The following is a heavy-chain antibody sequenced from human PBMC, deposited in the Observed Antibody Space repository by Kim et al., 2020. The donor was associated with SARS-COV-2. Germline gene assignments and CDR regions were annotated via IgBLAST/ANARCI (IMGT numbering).Heavy chain of an antibody. CDR3: ARDPLVGANHRYFDL. CDR2: IYYSGST. V-gene: IGHV4-59*01. Sequence: SETLSLTCTVSGGSISSYYWSWIRQPPGKGLEWIGYIYYSGSTNYNPSLKSRVTISVDTSKNQFSLKLSSVTAADTAVYYCARDPLVGANHRYFDLWGRGTLVTVSS. CDR1: GGSISSYY. J-gene: IGHJ2*01. D-gene: IGHD1-26*01.